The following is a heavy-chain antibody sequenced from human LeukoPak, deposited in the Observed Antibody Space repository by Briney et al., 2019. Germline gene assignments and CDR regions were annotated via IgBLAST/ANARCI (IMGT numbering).Heavy chain of an antibody. J-gene: IGHJ6*04. D-gene: IGHD4-11*01. V-gene: IGHV4-39*01. CDR1: GGSISSSSYY. CDR3: ARLGGTNDYSNRGGPVDV. Sequence: PSETLSLTCTVSGGSISSSSYYWGWIRQPPGKGLEWLGTIYYSGSTYYNPSLKSRVTISVDTSKNQFSLKLSSVTAADTAVYYCARLGGTNDYSNRGGPVDVWGKGTTVTVSS. CDR2: IYYSGST.